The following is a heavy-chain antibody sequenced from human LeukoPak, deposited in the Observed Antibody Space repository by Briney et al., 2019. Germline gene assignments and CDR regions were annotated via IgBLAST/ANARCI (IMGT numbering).Heavy chain of an antibody. CDR2: INHSGST. CDR3: ARHLSGGSAAGTWDYYYYYMDV. Sequence: SETLSLTCAVYGGSFSGYYWSWIRQPPGKGLEWIGEINHSGSTYYNPSLKSRVTISVDTSKNQFSLKLTSVTAADTAVYYCARHLSGGSAAGTWDYYYYYMDVWGKGTTVTISS. J-gene: IGHJ6*03. CDR1: GGSFSGYY. D-gene: IGHD6-13*01. V-gene: IGHV4-34*01.